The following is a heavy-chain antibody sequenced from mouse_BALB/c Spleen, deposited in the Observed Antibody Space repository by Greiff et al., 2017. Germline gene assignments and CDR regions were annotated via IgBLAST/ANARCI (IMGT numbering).Heavy chain of an antibody. J-gene: IGHJ3*01. CDR3: ARRGDYYGSSHGFAY. CDR1: GYSITSDYA. D-gene: IGHD1-1*01. Sequence: DVQLQESGPGLVKPSQSLSLSCTVTGYSITSDYAWNWIRQFPGNKLEWMGYISYSGSTSYNPSLKSRISITRDTSKNQFFLQLNSVTTEDTATYYGARRGDYYGSSHGFAYWGQGTLVTVSA. CDR2: ISYSGST. V-gene: IGHV3-2*02.